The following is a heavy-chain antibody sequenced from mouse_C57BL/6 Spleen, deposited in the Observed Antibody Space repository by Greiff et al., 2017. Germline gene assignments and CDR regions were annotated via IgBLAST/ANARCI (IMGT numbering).Heavy chain of an antibody. Sequence: VQGVESGAELVKPGASVKISCKASGYAFSSYWMNWVKQRPGKGLEWIGQIYPGDGDTNYNGKFKGKATLTADKSSSTAYMQLSSLTSEDSAVYFCARSGYYVDFDVWGTGTTVTVSS. CDR1: GYAFSSYW. CDR3: ARSGYYVDFDV. CDR2: IYPGDGDT. J-gene: IGHJ1*03. D-gene: IGHD1-1*01. V-gene: IGHV1-80*01.